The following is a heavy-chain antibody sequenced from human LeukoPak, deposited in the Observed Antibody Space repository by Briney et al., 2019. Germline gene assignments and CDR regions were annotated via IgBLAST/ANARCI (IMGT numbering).Heavy chain of an antibody. J-gene: IGHJ4*02. D-gene: IGHD4-23*01. CDR3: ASRYGGNSCEY. Sequence: GGSLRLSCAASGFTFSSYEMNWVRQAPGKGLEWVSYISSSGSTIYYADSVKGRFTISRDNAKNSLYLQMNSLRAEDTAVYYCASRYGGNSCEYWGQGTLVTVSS. CDR2: ISSSGSTI. V-gene: IGHV3-48*03. CDR1: GFTFSSYE.